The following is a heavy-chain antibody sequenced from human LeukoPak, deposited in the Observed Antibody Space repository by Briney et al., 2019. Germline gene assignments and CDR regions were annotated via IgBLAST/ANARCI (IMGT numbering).Heavy chain of an antibody. D-gene: IGHD4-23*01. V-gene: IGHV4-30-4*01. CDR2: IYYSGST. CDR1: GGSISSGDYY. CDR3: ATLTTVVTAYYFDH. Sequence: SETLSLTCTVSGGSISSGDYYWSWIRQPPGKGLEWIGYIYYSGSTYYNPSLKSRVTISVDTSKSQFSLKLTSVTAADTAVYYCATLTTVVTAYYFDHWGQGTLVTVSS. J-gene: IGHJ4*02.